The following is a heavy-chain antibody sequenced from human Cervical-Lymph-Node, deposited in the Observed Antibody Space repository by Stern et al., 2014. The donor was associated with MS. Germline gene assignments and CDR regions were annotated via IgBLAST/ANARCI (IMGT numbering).Heavy chain of an antibody. V-gene: IGHV1-69*01. J-gene: IGHJ4*02. D-gene: IGHD3-16*01. Sequence: QVQLLESGAEMRKPGSSVRVSCKASGGIFSTSVISWLRQAPGQGLEWRGGISPMFGRANYAQKFQGSVTITADESTSTVYMGLTSLRSEDTAVYYCARERDNSYAFDSWGQGTLVTVSS. CDR2: ISPMFGRA. CDR3: ARERDNSYAFDS. CDR1: GGIFSTSV.